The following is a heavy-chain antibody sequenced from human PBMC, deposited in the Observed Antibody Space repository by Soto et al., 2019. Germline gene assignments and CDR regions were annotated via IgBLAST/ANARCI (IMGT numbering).Heavy chain of an antibody. V-gene: IGHV3-72*01. D-gene: IGHD1-7*01. CDR2: SRNKAKSYTT. CDR3: VRAARSGTTHFDY. J-gene: IGHJ4*02. Sequence: EVQLVESGGVLVQPGGSLRLSCVASGLTFSDHYMDWVRQAPGKGLEWVGRSRNKAKSYTTDYAASVKGRFTISRDDSKSSVYLLMNSLETEDTAVYYCVRAARSGTTHFDYWGQGTLVTVSS. CDR1: GLTFSDHY.